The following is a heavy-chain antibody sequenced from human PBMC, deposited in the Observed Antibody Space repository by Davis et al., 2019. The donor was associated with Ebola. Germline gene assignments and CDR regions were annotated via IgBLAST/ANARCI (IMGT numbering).Heavy chain of an antibody. V-gene: IGHV3-11*04. CDR1: GFTFSDYY. Sequence: GGSLRLSCAVSGFTFSDYYMTWIRQAPGKGLEWISYIGLSGSPTYYADSVKGRFTISRDNAKNSLYLQMNSLRAEDTAVYYCARVEGYYDFWSGLRGDYFDYWGQGTLVTVSS. J-gene: IGHJ4*02. CDR2: IGLSGSPT. CDR3: ARVEGYYDFWSGLRGDYFDY. D-gene: IGHD3-3*01.